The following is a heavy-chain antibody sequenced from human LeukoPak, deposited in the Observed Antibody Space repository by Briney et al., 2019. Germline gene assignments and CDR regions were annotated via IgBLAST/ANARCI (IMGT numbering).Heavy chain of an antibody. CDR2: FDADGSTT. D-gene: IGHD6-6*01. Sequence: GRSLRLSCTASGFTFSRYSMHWVRQAPGKGLVWVSRFDADGSTTRYADSVKGRFTISRDNAKNTLYLQMNSLRVEDTALYYCARVREDSSAWAYFDFWGQGTLVTVSS. V-gene: IGHV3-74*01. J-gene: IGHJ4*02. CDR3: ARVREDSSAWAYFDF. CDR1: GFTFSRYS.